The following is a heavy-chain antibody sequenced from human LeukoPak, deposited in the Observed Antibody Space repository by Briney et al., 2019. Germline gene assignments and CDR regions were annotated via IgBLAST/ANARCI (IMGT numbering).Heavy chain of an antibody. CDR2: INPNSGGT. D-gene: IGHD3-3*01. CDR1: GYTFTGYY. CDR3: ARDLDDFWSGPYYYYYGMDV. V-gene: IGHV1-2*02. J-gene: IGHJ6*02. Sequence: ASVKVSCKASGYTFTGYYMHWVRQAPGQGLEWMGWINPNSGGTNYAQKFQGRVTMTRDTSISTAYMELSRLRSDDTAAYYCARDLDDFWSGPYYYYYGMDVWGQGTTVTVSS.